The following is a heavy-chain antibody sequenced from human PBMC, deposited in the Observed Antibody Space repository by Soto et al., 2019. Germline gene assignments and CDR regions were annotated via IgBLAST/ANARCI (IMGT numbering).Heavy chain of an antibody. CDR3: ARDYYGSGSYFPFDY. Sequence: SVKVSCKASGGTFSSYAISWVRQAPGQGLEWMGGIIPIFGTANYAQKFQGRVTITADESTSTAYMELSSLRSEDTAVYYCARDYYGSGSYFPFDYWGQGTLVTVSS. J-gene: IGHJ4*02. CDR1: GGTFSSYA. D-gene: IGHD3-10*01. CDR2: IIPIFGTA. V-gene: IGHV1-69*13.